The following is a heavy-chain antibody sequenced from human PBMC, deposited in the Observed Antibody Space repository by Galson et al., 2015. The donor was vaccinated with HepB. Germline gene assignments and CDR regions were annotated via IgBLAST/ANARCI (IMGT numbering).Heavy chain of an antibody. D-gene: IGHD3-10*01. CDR3: ARALTYYYGSGSAGVGWFDP. CDR1: GFPFSNYA. J-gene: IGHJ5*02. Sequence: SLRLSCAASGFPFSNYAMTWVRQAPGKGLEWVSCVSGSGGDTFYADSVKGRFTISRDNAKNSLYLQMNSLRAEDTAVYYCARALTYYYGSGSAGVGWFDPWGQGTLVTVSS. V-gene: IGHV3-21*01. CDR2: VSGSGGDT.